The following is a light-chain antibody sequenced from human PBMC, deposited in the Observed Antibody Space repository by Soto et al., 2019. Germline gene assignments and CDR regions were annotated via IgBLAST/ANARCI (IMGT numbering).Light chain of an antibody. J-gene: IGKJ3*01. CDR1: QSVSVK. CDR2: GAS. CDR3: QHYDIWPFA. Sequence: MTTQSPGNLSVSPGERAILSCRVSQSVSVKVAWYQQRPGQAPRLLIYGASSRATGIPARFSGSGSGTELARTISRLQSEDFGVYYCQHYDIWPFAFGPRTRVDV. V-gene: IGKV3-15*01.